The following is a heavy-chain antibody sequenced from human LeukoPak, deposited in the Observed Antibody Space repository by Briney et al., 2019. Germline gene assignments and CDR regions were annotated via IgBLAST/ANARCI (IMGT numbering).Heavy chain of an antibody. V-gene: IGHV1-46*01. CDR2: INPSGGST. J-gene: IGHJ4*02. D-gene: IGHD3-22*01. CDR3: ARDGVPYYDSSGYHFDY. Sequence: GASVKVSCKASGYTFTSYYMHWVRQAPGQGLEWMGIINPSGGSTSYAQKFQGRVTMTRDTSTSTVYMELCSLRSEDTAVYYCARDGVPYYDSSGYHFDYWGQGTLVTVSS. CDR1: GYTFTSYY.